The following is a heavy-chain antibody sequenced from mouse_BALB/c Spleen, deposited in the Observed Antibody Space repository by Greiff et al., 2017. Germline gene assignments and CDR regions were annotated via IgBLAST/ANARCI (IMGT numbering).Heavy chain of an antibody. CDR3: ATSTFGGYAMDY. CDR2: IYPGDGDT. CDR1: GYAFSSYW. Sequence: VKVVESGAELVRPGSSVKISCKASGYAFSSYWMNWVKQRPGQGLEWIGQIYPGDGDTNYNGKFKGKATLTADKSSSTAYMQLSSLTSEDSAVYFCATSTFGGYAMDYWGQGTSVTVSS. J-gene: IGHJ4*01. V-gene: IGHV1-80*01.